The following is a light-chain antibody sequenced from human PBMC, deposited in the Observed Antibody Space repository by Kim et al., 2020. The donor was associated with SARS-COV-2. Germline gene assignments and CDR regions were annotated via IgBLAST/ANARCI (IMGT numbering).Light chain of an antibody. CDR3: NSRDISGDHLL. Sequence: SSELTQDPAVSVALGQTVRITCQGDSLRSYLASWYQQKPGQAPLLVINARNKRPSGIPYRFSGSTAGNTASLTITGAQAEDEADYYCNSRDISGDHLLFGEGTQLTVL. J-gene: IGLJ2*01. CDR1: SLRSYL. V-gene: IGLV3-19*01. CDR2: ARN.